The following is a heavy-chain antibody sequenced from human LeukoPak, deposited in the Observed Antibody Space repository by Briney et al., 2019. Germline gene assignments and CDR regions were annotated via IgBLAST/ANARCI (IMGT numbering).Heavy chain of an antibody. V-gene: IGHV3-30*04. D-gene: IGHD5-12*01. CDR1: RFTFSSYA. CDR3: ASMATRYYFDY. J-gene: IGHJ4*02. CDR2: ISYDRSNK. Sequence: GRSLRLSCAASRFTFSSYAMHSVRQAPAKRLEWVAVISYDRSNKYYADSVKGRFTISRDNSKNTLYLQMNSLRAEDTAVYYCASMATRYYFDYWGQGTLVTVSS.